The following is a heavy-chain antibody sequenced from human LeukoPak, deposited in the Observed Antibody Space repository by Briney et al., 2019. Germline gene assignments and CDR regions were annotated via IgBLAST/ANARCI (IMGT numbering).Heavy chain of an antibody. CDR3: ARGPGGYGDYFDY. V-gene: IGHV3-30*14. D-gene: IGHD4-17*01. Sequence: GGSLRLSCAAFGFTFSRYPMHWVRQAPGKGLEWVAIISYDGSKKYYADSARGRFTISRDNSENTLFVEINSLRAEDTAVYYCARGPGGYGDYFDYWGQGTLVTVSS. CDR1: GFTFSRYP. J-gene: IGHJ4*02. CDR2: ISYDGSKK.